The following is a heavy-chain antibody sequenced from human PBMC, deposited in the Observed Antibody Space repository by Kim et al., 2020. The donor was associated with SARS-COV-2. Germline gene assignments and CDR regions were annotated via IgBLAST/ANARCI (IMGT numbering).Heavy chain of an antibody. D-gene: IGHD3-10*01. J-gene: IGHJ4*02. V-gene: IGHV4-30-4*02. CDR1: GGSISSHDYY. CDR2: IYYSGGT. CDR3: ARVYYGSGSLYYFDS. Sequence: SDTLSLTCTVSGGSISSHDYYWSWIRQPPGKGLEWIGYIYYSGGTYYNPSLESRVIISVEMSKNEFSLKLSSVTAADSAVYYCARVYYGSGSLYYFDSWGQGTLVTVSS.